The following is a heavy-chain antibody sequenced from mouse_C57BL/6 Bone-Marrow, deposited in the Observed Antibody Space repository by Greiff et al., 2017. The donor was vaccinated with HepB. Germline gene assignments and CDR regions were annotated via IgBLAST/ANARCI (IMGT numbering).Heavy chain of an antibody. Sequence: EVKLVESGGGLVQPGGSMKLSCVASGFTFSNYWMNWVRQSPEKGLEWVAQIRLKSDNYATHYAESVKGRFTISRDDSKSSVYLQMNNLRAEDTGIYYCTAYYGGFAYWGQGTLVTVSA. CDR1: GFTFSNYW. CDR2: IRLKSDNYAT. D-gene: IGHD2-10*01. V-gene: IGHV6-3*01. CDR3: TAYYGGFAY. J-gene: IGHJ3*01.